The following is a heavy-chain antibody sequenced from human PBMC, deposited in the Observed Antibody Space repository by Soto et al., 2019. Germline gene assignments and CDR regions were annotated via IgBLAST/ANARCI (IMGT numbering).Heavy chain of an antibody. V-gene: IGHV3-74*01. CDR2: INGDGTTT. CDR1: GFTFSSYW. CDR3: VRDLSVTTKFDY. D-gene: IGHD4-17*01. J-gene: IGHJ4*02. Sequence: EVQLVESGGGLVQPGGSLRLSCAASGFTFSSYWMHWVRQAPGKGLVWVSRINGDGTTTGYADFVKGRLSISRDSAKNTLYLQMNSLRAEDTAVYYCVRDLSVTTKFDYWGQGTLVTVSS.